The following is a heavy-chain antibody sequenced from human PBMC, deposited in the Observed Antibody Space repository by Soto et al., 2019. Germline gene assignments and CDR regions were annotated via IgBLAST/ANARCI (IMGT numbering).Heavy chain of an antibody. CDR1: GGSISSYY. CDR3: ARGGSSWYLPDY. J-gene: IGHJ4*02. D-gene: IGHD6-13*01. V-gene: IGHV4-59*01. CDR2: IYYSGST. Sequence: SETLSLTCTFSGGSISSYYWSLIRQPPGKGLEWIGYIYYSGSTNYNPSLKSRVTISVDTSKNQFSLNLSSVTAADTAVYYCARGGSSWYLPDYWGQGTLVTVSS.